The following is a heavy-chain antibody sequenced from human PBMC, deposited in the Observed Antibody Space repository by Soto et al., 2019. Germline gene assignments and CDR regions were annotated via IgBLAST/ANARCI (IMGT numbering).Heavy chain of an antibody. CDR1: GFTFSSYA. D-gene: IGHD3-3*01. CDR2: ISGSGGST. Sequence: GGSLRLSCAASGFTFSSYAMSWVRQAPGKGLEWVSAISGSGGSTYYADSVKGRFTISRDNSKNTLYLQMNSLRAEDTAVYYCAKDHSPPYPYDFSSGSYTGPFDYLGHGTLLTVSS. J-gene: IGHJ4*01. V-gene: IGHV3-23*01. CDR3: AKDHSPPYPYDFSSGSYTGPFDY.